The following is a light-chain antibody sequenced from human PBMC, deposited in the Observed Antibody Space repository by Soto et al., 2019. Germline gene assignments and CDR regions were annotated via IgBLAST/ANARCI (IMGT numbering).Light chain of an antibody. V-gene: IGLV2-14*03. CDR1: SSDVGGENY. CDR3: SSYSTTSTFV. J-gene: IGLJ1*01. Sequence: QSVLTQPASVSGSPGQSITISCTGTSSDVGGENYVSWYQRHPGRAPKLMIYDVSNRPSGVSNRFSGSKSGNTASLTISGLQAEDEADYYCSSYSTTSTFVFGSGTKVTVL. CDR2: DVS.